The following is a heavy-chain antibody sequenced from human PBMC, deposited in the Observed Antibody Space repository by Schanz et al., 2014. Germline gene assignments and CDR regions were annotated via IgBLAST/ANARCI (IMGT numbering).Heavy chain of an antibody. CDR2: ISGSGGST. Sequence: EAQLLESGGGLVQPGGSLRLSCAASGFTLSTNVVHWVRQAPGKGLVWVSGISGSGGSTYDADSVKGRFTISRDNSKNTLFLQMSSLRAEDTAVYYCARDGDFDYWGQGTLVTVSS. CDR1: GFTLSTNV. J-gene: IGHJ4*02. CDR3: ARDGDFDY. V-gene: IGHV3-23*01.